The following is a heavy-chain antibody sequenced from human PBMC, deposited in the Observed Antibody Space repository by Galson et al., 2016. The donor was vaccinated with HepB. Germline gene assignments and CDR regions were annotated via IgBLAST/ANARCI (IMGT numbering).Heavy chain of an antibody. J-gene: IGHJ6*02. CDR2: IRSKAYGGTT. Sequence: SLRLSCAASGFTFGDYAMSWFRQAPGKGLEWVGFIRSKAYGGTTEYAASVKDRSTISRDDSKSIAYLQMNSLKTEYTAVYYCTTDMCISTSCYASDYYYYGMDVWGQGTTVTVSS. CDR3: TTDMCISTSCYASDYYYYGMDV. D-gene: IGHD2-2*01. CDR1: GFTFGDYA. V-gene: IGHV3-49*03.